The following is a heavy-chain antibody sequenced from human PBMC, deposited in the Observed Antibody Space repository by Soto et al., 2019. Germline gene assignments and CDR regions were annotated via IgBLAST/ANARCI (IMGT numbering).Heavy chain of an antibody. Sequence: QLQLQESGPGLLKPSETLSLSCSVSGGSISSSSYYWGWIRQSPGKGLEWIGSIYYSGSTNYNPSLESRVTISVDTSKNQFSLKLSFVTAADTAVYYCARSARDWYFDLWGRGTLVTVSS. CDR1: GGSISSSSYY. CDR3: ARSARDWYFDL. V-gene: IGHV4-39*01. CDR2: IYYSGST. J-gene: IGHJ2*01.